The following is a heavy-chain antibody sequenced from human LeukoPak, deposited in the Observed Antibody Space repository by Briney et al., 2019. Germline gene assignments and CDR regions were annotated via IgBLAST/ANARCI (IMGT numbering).Heavy chain of an antibody. CDR3: AANSADYNTLGSSYKV. V-gene: IGHV4-4*07. CDR1: GGSISSYY. D-gene: IGHD3-10*01. CDR2: IYTSGST. J-gene: IGHJ4*02. Sequence: KPSETLSLTCTVSGGSISSYYWSWIRQPAGKGLEWIGRIYTSGSTNYNPSLKSRVTMSVDTSKNHFSLKLSSVTAADTAVYYCAANSADYNTLGSSYKVWGQGTVVTVSS.